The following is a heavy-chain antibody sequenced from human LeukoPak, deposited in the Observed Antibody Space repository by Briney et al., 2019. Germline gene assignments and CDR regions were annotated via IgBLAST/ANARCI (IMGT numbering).Heavy chain of an antibody. Sequence: GGSLRLSCEASGFTFSTYHMNWVRQAPGKGLEWVSSITSDRNYKYYADSVEGRFTISRDNTKNSLYLQMNSLRAEDTAVYYCARDYYGSGPLDYYPMDVWAQGTTVTVSS. CDR1: GFTFSTYH. V-gene: IGHV3-21*01. CDR2: ITSDRNYK. CDR3: ARDYYGSGPLDYYPMDV. D-gene: IGHD3-10*01. J-gene: IGHJ6*02.